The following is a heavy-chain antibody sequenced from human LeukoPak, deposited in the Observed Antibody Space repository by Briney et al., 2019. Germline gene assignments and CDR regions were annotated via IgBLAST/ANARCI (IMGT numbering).Heavy chain of an antibody. Sequence: PGGSLRLSCSASGFPFSSFGMHWVRQAPGKGLEYVSTISNNGASTYYADSVRGRFTISRDNSKNMFYLQMNSPRAEDAALYYRVKSTYSGSYFPFDYWGQGTLVTVSS. D-gene: IGHD1-26*01. J-gene: IGHJ4*02. V-gene: IGHV3-64D*06. CDR2: ISNNGAST. CDR3: VKSTYSGSYFPFDY. CDR1: GFPFSSFG.